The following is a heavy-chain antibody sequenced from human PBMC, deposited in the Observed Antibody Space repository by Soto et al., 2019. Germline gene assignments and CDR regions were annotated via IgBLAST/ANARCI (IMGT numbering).Heavy chain of an antibody. CDR2: ISPIFGST. V-gene: IGHV1-69*01. J-gene: IGHJ6*02. CDR1: GATFRSYA. Sequence: VQLVQSGAEVKKPGSSVKVSCRASGATFRSYAFTWVRQAPGQGLEWMGGISPIFGSTIYARQFQGRVTITADDSASTAYTELNSLSSEDTAVHYCAGDYGVYDWYGMDVWGQGTTVTVSS. D-gene: IGHD4-17*01. CDR3: AGDYGVYDWYGMDV.